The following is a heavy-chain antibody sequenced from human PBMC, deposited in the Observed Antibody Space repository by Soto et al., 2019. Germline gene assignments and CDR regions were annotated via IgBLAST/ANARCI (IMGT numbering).Heavy chain of an antibody. D-gene: IGHD3-16*01. V-gene: IGHV3-53*01. CDR2: VHGGGST. Sequence: VQLVESGGGLIQPGGSLRLSCAASGFTVSNNHMTWVRQAAGKGLELVSFVHGGGSTSYADSVKGRFTISSDNSKTTLYLQMDSLRAEDTAIYYCAGRLTTAASLDYWGRGTLVTVSS. CDR3: AGRLTTAASLDY. J-gene: IGHJ4*02. CDR1: GFTVSNNH.